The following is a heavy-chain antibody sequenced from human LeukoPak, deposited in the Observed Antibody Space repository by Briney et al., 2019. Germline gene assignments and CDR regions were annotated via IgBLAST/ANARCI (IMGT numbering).Heavy chain of an antibody. CDR1: GFTFDDFG. J-gene: IGHJ5*02. CDR3: ARESTVTTFWFDP. CDR2: INWNGGRT. Sequence: GGSLRLSCAASGFTFDDFGMSWVRQAPGKGLEWVSSINWNGGRTGYADSVKGRFIISRDNAKNSLYLQMNSLRAEDTALCYCARESTVTTFWFDPWGQGTLVTVSS. D-gene: IGHD4-17*01. V-gene: IGHV3-20*04.